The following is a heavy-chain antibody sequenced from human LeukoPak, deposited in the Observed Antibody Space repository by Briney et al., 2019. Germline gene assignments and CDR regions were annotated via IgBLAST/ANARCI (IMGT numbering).Heavy chain of an antibody. CDR2: INPNSGGT. CDR3: ARASTRRMATIFGGPDY. J-gene: IGHJ4*02. D-gene: IGHD5-24*01. V-gene: IGHV1-2*02. CDR1: GYTFTGYY. Sequence: ASVKVSCKASGYTFTGYYMHWVRQAPGQGLEWMGWINPNSGGTNYAQKFQGRVTMTRDTSISTAYMELSRLRSDDTAVYYCARASTRRMATIFGGPDYWGQGTLVTVSS.